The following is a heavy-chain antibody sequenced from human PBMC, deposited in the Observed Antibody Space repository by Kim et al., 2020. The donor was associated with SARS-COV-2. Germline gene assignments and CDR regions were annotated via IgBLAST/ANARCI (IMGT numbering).Heavy chain of an antibody. CDR3: AREESADPYFYMDV. Sequence: AVSVKSRTTINPDTSKNQFSLQLNSVTPEDTAVYFCAREESADPYFYMDVWGKGTTVTVSS. V-gene: IGHV6-1*01. J-gene: IGHJ6*03. D-gene: IGHD3-3*01.